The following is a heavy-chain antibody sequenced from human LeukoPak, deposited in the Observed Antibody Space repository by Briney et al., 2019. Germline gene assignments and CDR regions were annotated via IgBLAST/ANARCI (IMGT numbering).Heavy chain of an antibody. V-gene: IGHV3-53*01. D-gene: IGHD3-3*01. CDR1: GFTVSDKY. CDR2: LYSGGST. J-gene: IGHJ4*02. Sequence: GGSLRLSCAASGFTVSDKYMSWVRQAPGKGLEWVSVLYSGGSTYYADSAKGRFTISRDNSKNTLYLQMDSLRAEDTAMYYCARELDRSGYILAYWGQGTLVTVSS. CDR3: ARELDRSGYILAY.